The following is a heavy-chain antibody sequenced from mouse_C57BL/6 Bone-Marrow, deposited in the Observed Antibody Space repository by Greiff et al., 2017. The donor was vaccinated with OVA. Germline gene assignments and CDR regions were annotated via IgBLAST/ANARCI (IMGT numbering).Heavy chain of an antibody. V-gene: IGHV5-6*02. J-gene: IGHJ4*01. CDR2: ISSGGSYT. Sequence: EVKLMESGGALVKPGGSLKLSCAASGFTFSSYGMSWVRQPPDKRLAWVATISSGGSYTYYPDSVKGRFTISRDNAKNTLYLQMSSLKSEDTAMYYCARRRMDYWGQGTSVTVSS. CDR1: GFTFSSYG. CDR3: ARRRMDY.